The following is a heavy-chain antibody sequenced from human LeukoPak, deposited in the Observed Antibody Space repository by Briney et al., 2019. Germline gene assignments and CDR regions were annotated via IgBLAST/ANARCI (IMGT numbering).Heavy chain of an antibody. D-gene: IGHD6-13*01. V-gene: IGHV4-34*01. CDR3: ARMRQLVNYYYYGMDV. CDR2: INHSGST. Sequence: PSETLSLTCAVYGGSFSGYYWSWIRQPPVKGLEWIGEINHSGSTNYNPSLKSRVTISVDTSKNQFSLKLSSVTAADTAVYYCARMRQLVNYYYYGMDVWGQGTTVTVSS. CDR1: GGSFSGYY. J-gene: IGHJ6*02.